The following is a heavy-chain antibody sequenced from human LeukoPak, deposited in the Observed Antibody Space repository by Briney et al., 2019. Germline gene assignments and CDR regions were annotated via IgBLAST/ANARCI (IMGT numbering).Heavy chain of an antibody. Sequence: GGSLRLSCAASGFTFTTYSMNWVRQAPGKGLEWVSYISSDSETIYYADSVKGRCTISRDNAKNSLYLQMHSLRVEDTAVYYCATPFDYWGQGTLVTVSS. J-gene: IGHJ4*02. CDR3: ATPFDY. CDR1: GFTFTTYS. CDR2: ISSDSETI. V-gene: IGHV3-48*01.